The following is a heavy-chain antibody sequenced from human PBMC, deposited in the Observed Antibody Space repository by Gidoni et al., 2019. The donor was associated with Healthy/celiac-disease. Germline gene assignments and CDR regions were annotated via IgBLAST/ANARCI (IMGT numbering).Heavy chain of an antibody. V-gene: IGHV1-69*01. CDR1: GGTFSSYA. CDR3: ARDIDRFGRYCSSTSCYTSYYYGMDV. D-gene: IGHD2-2*02. Sequence: QVQLVQSGAEVKKPGSSVKVSCKASGGTFSSYAISWVRQAPGQGLEWMGGITPICGTAHYAQKFQGRVTITADESTSTAYMELSSLRSEDTAVYYCARDIDRFGRYCSSTSCYTSYYYGMDVWGQGTTVTVSS. J-gene: IGHJ6*02. CDR2: ITPICGTA.